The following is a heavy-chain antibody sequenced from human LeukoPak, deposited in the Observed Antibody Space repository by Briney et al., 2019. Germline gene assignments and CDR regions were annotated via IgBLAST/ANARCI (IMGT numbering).Heavy chain of an antibody. CDR1: GYTFTNYH. Sequence: ASVKVSCKASGYTFTNYHMHWVRQAPGQGLEWLGIINPSGGSTSYAQKFQGRVTMTRDTSTTTVYMELSSLRSEDTAVYYCARVVWNYYDSSGYGAFDIWGQGTMVTVSS. CDR3: ARVVWNYYDSSGYGAFDI. D-gene: IGHD3-22*01. V-gene: IGHV1-46*01. CDR2: INPSGGST. J-gene: IGHJ3*02.